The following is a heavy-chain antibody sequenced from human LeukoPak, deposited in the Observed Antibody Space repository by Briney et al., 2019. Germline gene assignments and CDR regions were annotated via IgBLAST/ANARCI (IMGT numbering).Heavy chain of an antibody. CDR2: IYSGGST. CDR1: GFTVSYNY. Sequence: GGSLRLSCAASGFTVSYNYMSWVRQAPGKGLEWFSVIYSGGSTYYADSVKGRFTISRDNSKNTLYLQMNSLRAEDTAVYYCARSSESIAAAGLDYWDQGTLVTVSS. V-gene: IGHV3-66*01. D-gene: IGHD6-13*01. J-gene: IGHJ4*02. CDR3: ARSSESIAAAGLDY.